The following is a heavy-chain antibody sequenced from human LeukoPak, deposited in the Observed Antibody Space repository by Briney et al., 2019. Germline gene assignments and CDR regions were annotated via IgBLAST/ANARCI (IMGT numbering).Heavy chain of an antibody. J-gene: IGHJ6*03. V-gene: IGHV4-39*07. CDR2: IYYSGST. CDR1: GGSISSSSYY. D-gene: IGHD6-25*01. Sequence: SSETLSLTCTVSGGSISSSSYYWGWIRQPPGKGLEWIGSIYYSGSTYYNPSLKSRVTISVDTSKNQFSLKLSSVTAADTAVYYCARLSPLGGSPGMGYYYYYMDVWGKGTTVTVSS. CDR3: ARLSPLGGSPGMGYYYYYMDV.